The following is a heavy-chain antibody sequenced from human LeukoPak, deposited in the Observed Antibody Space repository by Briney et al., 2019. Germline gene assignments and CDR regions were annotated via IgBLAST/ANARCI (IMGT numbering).Heavy chain of an antibody. V-gene: IGHV3-7*01. CDR2: IKQDGSEK. J-gene: IGHJ3*02. D-gene: IGHD6-19*01. Sequence: GGSLRLSCAASGFTFSSYWMSWVRQAPGKGLEWVANIKQDGSEKYHVDSVKGRFTISRDNAKNSLYLQMNSLRAEDTAVYYCARLGSGWADAFDIWGHGTMVTVSS. CDR1: GFTFSSYW. CDR3: ARLGSGWADAFDI.